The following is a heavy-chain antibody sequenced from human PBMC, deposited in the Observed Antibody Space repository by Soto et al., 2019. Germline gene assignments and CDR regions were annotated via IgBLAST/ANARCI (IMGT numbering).Heavy chain of an antibody. D-gene: IGHD2-21*02. CDR2: ISYDGSNK. Sequence: GGSLRLSCAASGFTFSSYGMHWVRQAPGKGLEWVAVISYDGSNKYYADSVKGRFTISRDNSKNTLYLQMNSLRAEDTAVYYCAKAMVTAIPTTIDYWGQGTLVTVSS. CDR1: GFTFSSYG. V-gene: IGHV3-30*18. CDR3: AKAMVTAIPTTIDY. J-gene: IGHJ4*02.